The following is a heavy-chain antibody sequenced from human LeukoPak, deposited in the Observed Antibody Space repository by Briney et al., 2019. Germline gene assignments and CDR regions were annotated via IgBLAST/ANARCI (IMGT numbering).Heavy chain of an antibody. V-gene: IGHV1-8*01. J-gene: IGHJ4*02. CDR3: ARNDYGGNVPSDY. CDR2: MNPNSGNT. D-gene: IGHD4-23*01. Sequence: GASVKVSCKASGYTFTSYDINWVRQATGQGPEWMGWMNPNSGNTGYAQKFQGRVTMTRNTSISTAYMELSSLRSDDTAVYYCARNDYGGNVPSDYWGQGTLVTVSS. CDR1: GYTFTSYD.